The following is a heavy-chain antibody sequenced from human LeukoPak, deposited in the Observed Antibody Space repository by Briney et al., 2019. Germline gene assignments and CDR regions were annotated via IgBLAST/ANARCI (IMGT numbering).Heavy chain of an antibody. CDR1: GYTFTSYY. D-gene: IGHD2-2*01. CDR3: ARGPLGQLLPSDY. Sequence: ASVKVSCKASGYTFTSYYMHWVRQAPGQGLEWMGIINPSGGSTSYAQKFQGRVTMTRNTSISTAYMELSSLRSEDTAVYYCARGPLGQLLPSDYWGQGTLATVSS. CDR2: INPSGGST. V-gene: IGHV1-46*01. J-gene: IGHJ4*02.